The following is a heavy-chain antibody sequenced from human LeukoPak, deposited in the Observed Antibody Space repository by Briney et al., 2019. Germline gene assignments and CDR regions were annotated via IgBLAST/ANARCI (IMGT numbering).Heavy chain of an antibody. CDR2: IKEDGSQQ. Sequence: GGSLRLSCAVSGFSFNSYWMSWVRQAPGKRLEWAANIKEDGSQQKYVDSVKGRFTISRDNAKNSLFLQMDGLRAEDTAVYYCARGGDSSWYATYYFDYWGQGTLVTVSS. CDR1: GFSFNSYW. V-gene: IGHV3-7*01. J-gene: IGHJ4*02. CDR3: ARGGDSSWYATYYFDY. D-gene: IGHD6-13*01.